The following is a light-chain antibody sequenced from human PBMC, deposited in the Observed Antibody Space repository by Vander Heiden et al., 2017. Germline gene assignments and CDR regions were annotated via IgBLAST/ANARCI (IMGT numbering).Light chain of an antibody. CDR2: KAS. V-gene: IGKV1-5*03. CDR1: QSISSW. CDR3: QQYNSYSYT. J-gene: IGKJ2*01. Sequence: DIQMTQSPSTLSASVGDRVTITCPASQSISSWLAWYQQKPGKAPKLLIYKASSLESGVPSRFRGSGSGTEFTLTISSLQPDDFATYYCQQYNSYSYTFGQGTKLEIK.